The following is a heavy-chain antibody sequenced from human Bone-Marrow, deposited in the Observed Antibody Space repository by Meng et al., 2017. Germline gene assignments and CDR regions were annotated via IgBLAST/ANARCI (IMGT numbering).Heavy chain of an antibody. Sequence: GESLKISCAASGFTFTAYAMSWVRQAPGKGLEWVSAISGSGATAYYADSVKGRFTISRDNSKNTLYMQMNSLRVEDTAIYYCAKGIVGATSFDNWGQGTLVTVSS. D-gene: IGHD1-26*01. CDR2: ISGSGATA. CDR3: AKGIVGATSFDN. J-gene: IGHJ4*02. CDR1: GFTFTAYA. V-gene: IGHV3-23*01.